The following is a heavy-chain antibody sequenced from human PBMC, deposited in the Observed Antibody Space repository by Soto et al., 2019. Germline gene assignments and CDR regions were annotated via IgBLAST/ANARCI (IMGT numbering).Heavy chain of an antibody. J-gene: IGHJ4*02. V-gene: IGHV3-21*01. Sequence: PGGPLRLSCAASGFTFSSYSMNWVRHAPGKGLEWVSSTSSSSSYIYYADSVKGRCTISRDNAKNSLYLQMNSLRAEDTAVYYCARDCVSTSCLNRTNEYWGQGTLVTVSS. D-gene: IGHD2-2*01. CDR1: GFTFSSYS. CDR2: TSSSSSYI. CDR3: ARDCVSTSCLNRTNEY.